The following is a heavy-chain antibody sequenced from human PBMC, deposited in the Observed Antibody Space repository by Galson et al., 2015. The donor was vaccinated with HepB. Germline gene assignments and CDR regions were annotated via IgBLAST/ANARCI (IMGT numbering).Heavy chain of an antibody. CDR2: ISYDGSNK. V-gene: IGHV3-30-3*01. CDR3: ARDNPHRGSWRQGGPDY. J-gene: IGHJ4*02. Sequence: SLRLSCAASGFTFSSYAMHWVRQAPGKGLEWVAVISYDGSNKYYADSVKGRFTISRDNSKNTLYLQMNSLRAEDTAVYYCARDNPHRGSWRQGGPDYWGQGTLVTVSS. D-gene: IGHD1-26*01. CDR1: GFTFSSYA.